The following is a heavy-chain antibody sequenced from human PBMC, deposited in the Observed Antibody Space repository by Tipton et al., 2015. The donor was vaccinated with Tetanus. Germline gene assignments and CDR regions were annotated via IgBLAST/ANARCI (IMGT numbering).Heavy chain of an antibody. Sequence: QVQLVQSGGGLIQPGGSLRLSCAASGFTVSSNYMSWVRQAPGKGLEWIGEINHSGSTNYNPSLKSRVTISVDTSKNQFSLKLSSVTAADTAVYYCARHSIAAAGNDYWGQGTLVTVSS. CDR3: ARHSIAAAGNDY. CDR2: INHSGST. J-gene: IGHJ4*02. D-gene: IGHD6-13*01. CDR1: GFTVSSNY. V-gene: IGHV4-34*01.